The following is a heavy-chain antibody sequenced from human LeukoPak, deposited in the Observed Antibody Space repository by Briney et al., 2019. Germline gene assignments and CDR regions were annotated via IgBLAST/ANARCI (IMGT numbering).Heavy chain of an antibody. CDR2: IYYSGTT. Sequence: SETLSLTCTVSGGSISYYYWSWIRQSPGKGLEWIGYIYYSGTTNYNPSLRSRVTISVDTSKNQFSLQLRSVTAADSAVYYCAREDPQTRVPEGMDVWGQGTTVTVSS. J-gene: IGHJ6*02. V-gene: IGHV4-59*01. D-gene: IGHD4/OR15-4a*01. CDR1: GGSISYYY. CDR3: AREDPQTRVPEGMDV.